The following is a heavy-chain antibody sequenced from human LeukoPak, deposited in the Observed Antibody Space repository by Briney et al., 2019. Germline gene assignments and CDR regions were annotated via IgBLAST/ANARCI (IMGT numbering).Heavy chain of an antibody. CDR2: INHSGST. CDR1: GGSFSGYY. J-gene: IGHJ6*03. V-gene: IGHV4-34*01. Sequence: SETLSLTCAVYGGSFSGYYWSWIRQPPGKGLEWIGEINHSGSTNYNPSLKSRVTISVDTSKNQFSLKLSSVTAADTAVYYCARGRPGGYCSSTSCYKSRRYYYYYMDVWGKGTTVTVSS. CDR3: ARGRPGGYCSSTSCYKSRRYYYYYMDV. D-gene: IGHD2-2*02.